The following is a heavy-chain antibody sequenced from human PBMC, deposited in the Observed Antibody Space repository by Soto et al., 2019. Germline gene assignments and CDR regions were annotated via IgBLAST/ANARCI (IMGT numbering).Heavy chain of an antibody. CDR3: ARGDPFGYDILTGYPNHYFDY. CDR2: ISAYNGNT. J-gene: IGHJ4*02. CDR1: AYTTTSDE. V-gene: IGHV1-18*01. D-gene: IGHD3-9*01. Sequence: ASGKVSCEASAYTTTSDEITWVQRPPAQGLKWLGWISAYNGNTNYGQKLQGRVTMTTDTSTSTAYMELRSLRSDDTAVYYCARGDPFGYDILTGYPNHYFDYWGQGTLVTVSS.